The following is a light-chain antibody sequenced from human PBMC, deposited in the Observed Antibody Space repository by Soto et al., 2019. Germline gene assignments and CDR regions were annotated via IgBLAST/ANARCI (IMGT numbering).Light chain of an antibody. CDR2: EVS. CDR3: SSYISSSTLVV. CDR1: SSDVGGYNY. J-gene: IGLJ2*01. Sequence: QSALTQPASVSGSPGQSITISCTGTSSDVGGYNYVSWYQQHPGKAPKLMIYEVSNRPSGVSNRFSGSKSGNTASLTISGLQAEDEADYYCSSYISSSTLVVFGGGTTLTVL. V-gene: IGLV2-14*01.